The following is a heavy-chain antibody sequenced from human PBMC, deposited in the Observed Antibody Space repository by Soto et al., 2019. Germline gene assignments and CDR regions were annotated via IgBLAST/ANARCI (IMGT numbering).Heavy chain of an antibody. V-gene: IGHV4-39*01. CDR3: ARHEQHPFDY. CDR2: IYYSGST. Sequence: QLQLQESGPGLVKPSETLSLTCTVSGGSISSSSYYWGWIRQPPGKGLEWIGSIYYSGSTYYNPSLKSRVTVTVATSKNQFSLKLSSVTAADTAVYYCARHEQHPFDYWGQGTLVTVSS. J-gene: IGHJ4*02. CDR1: GGSISSSSYY.